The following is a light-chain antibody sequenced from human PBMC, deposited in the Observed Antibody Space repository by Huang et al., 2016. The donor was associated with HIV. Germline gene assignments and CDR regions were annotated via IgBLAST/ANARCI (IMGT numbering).Light chain of an antibody. CDR1: QNITSNF. CDR3: QQYVSAPLT. J-gene: IGKJ4*01. CDR2: GTS. V-gene: IGKV3-20*01. Sequence: EIVLTQSPGTLSLSPGERAALSCRASQNITSNFLARYQQKPGQSPRLLIYGTSSRALGIPDRFSGSGSGTDFTLTITRLGPQDSAVYYCQQYVSAPLTFGGGTGVEI.